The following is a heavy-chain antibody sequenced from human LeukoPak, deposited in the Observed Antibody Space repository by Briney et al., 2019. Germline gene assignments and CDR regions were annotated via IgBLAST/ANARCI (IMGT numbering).Heavy chain of an antibody. CDR1: GYTFTNFY. CDR3: ARGTSNWSTRFPS. Sequence: ASVKVSCKASGYTFTNFYTHWVRQAPGQAIEWMGWINPDSGDSNSTQHFQGRVTMTRDTSISTAYMELSGLRSDDTAVYYCARGTSNWSTRFPSWGQGTLVTVSS. CDR2: INPDSGDS. V-gene: IGHV1-2*02. J-gene: IGHJ5*02. D-gene: IGHD6-13*01.